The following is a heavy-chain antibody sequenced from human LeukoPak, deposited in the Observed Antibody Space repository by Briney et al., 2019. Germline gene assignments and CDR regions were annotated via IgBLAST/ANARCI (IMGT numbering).Heavy chain of an antibody. J-gene: IGHJ3*01. CDR1: GFTVSSNY. V-gene: IGHV3-7*01. CDR2: INQDGSVK. Sequence: LTGGSLRLSCAASGFTVSSNYMSWVRQAPGKGLEWVANINQDGSVKRYVESVKGRYTISRDNAKNSLYLQMNSLRAEDTAVYYCASGFRWGQGTMVTVSS. CDR3: ASGFR. D-gene: IGHD3-10*01.